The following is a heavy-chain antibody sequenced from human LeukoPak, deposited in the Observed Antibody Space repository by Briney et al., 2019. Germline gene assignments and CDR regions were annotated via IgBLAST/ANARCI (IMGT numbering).Heavy chain of an antibody. D-gene: IGHD4-17*01. J-gene: IGHJ3*02. Sequence: PGGSLRLSCAASGFTFSSYWMSWVRQAPGKGLEWVSGITGSGDRTYYADSVKGRFTISRDNSNNTLYLQMNSLRAEDTAVYYSVTTLGGVGDAFDIWGQGTMVTVSS. CDR3: VTTLGGVGDAFDI. V-gene: IGHV3-23*01. CDR1: GFTFSSYW. CDR2: ITGSGDRT.